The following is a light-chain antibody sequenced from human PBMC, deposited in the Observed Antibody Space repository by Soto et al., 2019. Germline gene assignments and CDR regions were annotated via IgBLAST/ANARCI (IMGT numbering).Light chain of an antibody. J-gene: IGLJ2*01. CDR1: SSNIGSNT. V-gene: IGLV1-44*01. CDR2: SNN. CDR3: AAWDDSLNGPL. Sequence: QSVLTQPPSASGTPGQRVTISCSGSSSNIGSNTVNWYQQLPGTAPKLLIYSNNQRPSGVPDQLSGAKSGTSASLAISGRQSEDEADYYCAAWDDSLNGPLFGGGTKLTVL.